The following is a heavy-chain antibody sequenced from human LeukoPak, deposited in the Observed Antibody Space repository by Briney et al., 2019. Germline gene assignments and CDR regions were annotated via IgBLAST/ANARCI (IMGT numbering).Heavy chain of an antibody. V-gene: IGHV1-2*02. CDR2: INPNSGGT. CDR3: ARSSGWKYNIDY. D-gene: IGHD6-19*01. CDR1: GYTFTSYY. Sequence: ASVKVSCKASGYTFTSYYMHWVRQAPGQGLEWMGWINPNSGGTNYAQKFQGRVTMTRDTPISTAYMELSRLRSGDTAMYYCARSSGWKYNIDYWGQGTLVTVSS. J-gene: IGHJ4*02.